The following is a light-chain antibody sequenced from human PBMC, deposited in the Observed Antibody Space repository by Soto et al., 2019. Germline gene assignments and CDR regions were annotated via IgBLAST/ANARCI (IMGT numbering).Light chain of an antibody. CDR2: ESN. Sequence: QSALTQPPSASGSPGQAVTISFTGTSSDVGGYNYVSWYQQHPGKAPKLMMYESNKRPSGVPDRFSASRSGKTSSASLTVTDLQGEDDDDYYCSSYAGTRTSLVFGTGTKVTVL. CDR1: SSDVGGYNY. V-gene: IGLV2-8*01. CDR3: SSYAGTRTSLV. J-gene: IGLJ1*01.